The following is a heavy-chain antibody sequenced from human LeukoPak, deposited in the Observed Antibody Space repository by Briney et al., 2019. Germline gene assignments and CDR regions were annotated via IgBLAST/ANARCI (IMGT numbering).Heavy chain of an antibody. CDR1: GGSFSGYY. J-gene: IGHJ4*02. Sequence: SETLSLTCAVYGGSFSGYYWSWIRQPPGKELEWIGEINHSGSTNYNPSLKSRVTISVDTSKNQFSLKLSSVTAADTAVYYCARSRPRGADYWGQGTLVTVSS. V-gene: IGHV4-34*01. CDR2: INHSGST. D-gene: IGHD3-16*01. CDR3: ARSRPRGADY.